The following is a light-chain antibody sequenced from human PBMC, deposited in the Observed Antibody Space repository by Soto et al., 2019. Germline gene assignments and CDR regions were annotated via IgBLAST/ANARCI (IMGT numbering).Light chain of an antibody. CDR2: GVS. CDR3: SSFTTSRAYV. J-gene: IGLJ1*01. V-gene: IGLV2-14*03. CDR1: SSDIGGYDY. Sequence: SVLPQPASVSGSPGQSITISCTGTSSDIGGYDYVSWYQQHPGKAPKLIISGVSDRPSGVSNRFSGSKSGNTASLTISGLQAEDEADYYCSSFTTSRAYVFGTGTKVTVL.